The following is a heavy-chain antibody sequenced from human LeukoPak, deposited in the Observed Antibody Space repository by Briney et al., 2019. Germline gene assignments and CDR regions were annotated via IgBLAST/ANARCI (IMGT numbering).Heavy chain of an antibody. CDR3: ARVSNRYDSSGYSFRY. CDR1: GFTFNYYA. J-gene: IGHJ4*02. CDR2: ITTSGAST. Sequence: GGSLRLSCASSGFTFNYYAMTWVRQAPGKGLEWVSSITTSGASTYYADSVKGRFTISRDNSKNSLYLQMTSLRAEDTAVYYCARVSNRYDSSGYSFRYWGQGTLVTVSS. V-gene: IGHV3-23*01. D-gene: IGHD3-22*01.